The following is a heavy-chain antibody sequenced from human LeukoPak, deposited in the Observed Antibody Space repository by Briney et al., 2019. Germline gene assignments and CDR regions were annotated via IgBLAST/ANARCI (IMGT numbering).Heavy chain of an antibody. Sequence: PGRSLRLSCAASGFTFSSYGMHWVRQAPGKGLEWVAVISYDGSNKYYADSVKGRFTISRDNAKNSLYLQMNSLRAEDTAVYYCARGLGDYFDFDYWGQGTLVTVSS. J-gene: IGHJ4*02. CDR3: ARGLGDYFDFDY. CDR2: ISYDGSNK. CDR1: GFTFSSYG. V-gene: IGHV3-30*03. D-gene: IGHD4-17*01.